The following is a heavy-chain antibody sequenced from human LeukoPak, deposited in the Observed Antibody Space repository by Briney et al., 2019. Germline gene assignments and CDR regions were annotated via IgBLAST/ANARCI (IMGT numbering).Heavy chain of an antibody. J-gene: IGHJ4*02. CDR1: GYTFTGYY. CDR2: INPNSGGT. D-gene: IGHD3-22*01. V-gene: IGHV1-2*02. CDR3: ASVYYYDSSGYSPFDY. Sequence: ASVKVSCKASGYTFTGYYMHWVRQAPGQGLEWMGWINPNSGGTNYAQKFQGRVTMTRDTSISTAYMELSRLRSDDTAVYYCASVYYYDSSGYSPFDYWGPGTLVTASS.